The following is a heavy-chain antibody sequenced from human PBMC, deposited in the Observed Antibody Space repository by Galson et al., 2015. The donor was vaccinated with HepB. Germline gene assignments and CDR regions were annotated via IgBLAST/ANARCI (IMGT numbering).Heavy chain of an antibody. J-gene: IGHJ4*02. CDR2: ISSSSSYI. V-gene: IGHV3-21*01. D-gene: IGHD1-26*01. Sequence: SLRLSCAASRFTFSSYSMNLVRQAPGKGLEWVSSISSSSSYIYYADSVKGRFTISRDNAKNSLYLQMNSLRAEDTAVYYCARNEIGVGAGDYYFDYWGQGTLVTVSS. CDR3: ARNEIGVGAGDYYFDY. CDR1: RFTFSSYS.